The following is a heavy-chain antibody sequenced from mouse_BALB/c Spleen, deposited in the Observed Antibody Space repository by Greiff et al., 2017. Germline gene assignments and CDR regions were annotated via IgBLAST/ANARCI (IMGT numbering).Heavy chain of an antibody. J-gene: IGHJ2*01. V-gene: IGHV1-69*01. CDR2: IDTSDSYT. CDR1: GYTFTDYW. D-gene: IGHD2-10*02. Sequence: VQLQQPGAELVMPGASVKMSCKASGYTFTDYWMHWVKQRPGQGLEWIGAIDTSDSYTSYNQKFKGKATLTVDESSSTAYMQLSSLTSEDSAVYYCARAGMGFDYWGQGTTLTVSS. CDR3: ARAGMGFDY.